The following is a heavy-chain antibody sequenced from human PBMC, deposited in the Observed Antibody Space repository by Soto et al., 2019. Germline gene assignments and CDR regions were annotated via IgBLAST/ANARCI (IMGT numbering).Heavy chain of an antibody. CDR3: ARDRAVAGTGSYSYYGMDV. CDR2: ISAYNGNT. V-gene: IGHV1-18*01. CDR1: GYTFTSYG. D-gene: IGHD6-19*01. Sequence: QVQLVQSGAEVKKPGASVKVSCKASGYTFTSYGISWVRQAPGQGLEWMGWISAYNGNTNYAQKLQGRVTMTTDTSTSTAYMELRSLRSDDTAVYYCARDRAVAGTGSYSYYGMDVWGQGTTVTVSS. J-gene: IGHJ6*02.